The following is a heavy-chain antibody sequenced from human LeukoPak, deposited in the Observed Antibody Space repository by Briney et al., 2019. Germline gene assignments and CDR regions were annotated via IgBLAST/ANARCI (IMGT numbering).Heavy chain of an antibody. J-gene: IGHJ4*02. Sequence: GGSLRLSCAASGFTFSRYSMNWVRQAPGKGLEWVSSISSSSSYIYYADSVKGRFTISRDNAKNSLYLKMNSLRAEDTAVYYCARGSWAAAVDYWGQGTLVTVSS. D-gene: IGHD6-13*01. CDR3: ARGSWAAAVDY. CDR2: ISSSSSYI. CDR1: GFTFSRYS. V-gene: IGHV3-21*01.